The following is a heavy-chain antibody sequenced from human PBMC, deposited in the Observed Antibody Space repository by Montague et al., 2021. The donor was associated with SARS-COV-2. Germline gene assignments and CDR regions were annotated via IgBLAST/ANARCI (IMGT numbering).Heavy chain of an antibody. D-gene: IGHD3-10*01. V-gene: IGHV4-34*01. J-gene: IGHJ6*03. CDR3: ARLRDGVVPSPILGVGPFYSYYYMDV. CDR2: TNHGGST. CDR1: GGSFSGYY. Sequence: SETLSLTCAVHGGSFSGYYWNWIRQPPGKGLEWIGETNHGGSTNYNPSLKSRLTISTDTSKNQFSLKLTSVAAADTAVYYCARLRDGVVPSPILGVGPFYSYYYMDVWGRGTPVTVSS.